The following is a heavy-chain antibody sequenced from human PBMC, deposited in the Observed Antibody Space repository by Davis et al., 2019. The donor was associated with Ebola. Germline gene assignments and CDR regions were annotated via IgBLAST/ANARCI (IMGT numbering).Heavy chain of an antibody. CDR3: ARLEYCSSTSCYI. CDR2: IDPSDSYT. D-gene: IGHD2-2*02. J-gene: IGHJ4*02. Sequence: KVSCKGSGYSFTNYWINWVRQMPGKGLEWMGRIDPSDSYTNYSPSFQGHVTISADKSISTAYLQWSGLKASDTAMYYCARLEYCSSTSCYIWGQGTLVTVSS. CDR1: GYSFTNYW. V-gene: IGHV5-10-1*01.